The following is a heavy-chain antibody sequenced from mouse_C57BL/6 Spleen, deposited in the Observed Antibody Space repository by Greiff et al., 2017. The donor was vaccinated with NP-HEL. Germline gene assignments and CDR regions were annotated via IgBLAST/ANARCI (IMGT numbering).Heavy chain of an antibody. D-gene: IGHD1-1*01. Sequence: VQLQQPGAELVRPGTSVKLSCKASGYTFTSYWMHWVKQRPGQGLEWIGVIDPSDSYTNYNQKFKGKATLTVDKSSSTAYMLLSSLTSEVSSFYYCAIGGSPAWFAYWGQGTLVTVSA. V-gene: IGHV1-59*01. CDR3: AIGGSPAWFAY. CDR2: IDPSDSYT. J-gene: IGHJ3*01. CDR1: GYTFTSYW.